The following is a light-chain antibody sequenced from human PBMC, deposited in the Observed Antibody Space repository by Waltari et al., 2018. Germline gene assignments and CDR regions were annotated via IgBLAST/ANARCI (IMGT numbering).Light chain of an antibody. V-gene: IGLV7-46*01. Sequence: QAVVTQEPSLTVSPGGTVTLTCGPSTGAVTSGHYPYGLQQKPGQAPRTLIYDTSNKLSWTPARFSGSLLGGKAALTLSGAQPEDEAEYYCLLSYSGARGVFGGGTKLTVL. CDR1: TGAVTSGHY. CDR2: DTS. CDR3: LLSYSGARGV. J-gene: IGLJ2*01.